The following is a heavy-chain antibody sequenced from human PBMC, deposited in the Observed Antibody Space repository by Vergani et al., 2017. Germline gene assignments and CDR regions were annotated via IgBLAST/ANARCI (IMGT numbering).Heavy chain of an antibody. CDR1: GLTLSSYG. CDR2: TRPHEDGA. D-gene: IGHD6-19*01. Sequence: QGHLVESGGGVVQPGGSMRLSCSASGLTLSSYGVHWVRQAPGRGLESVTFTRPHEDGAFYSASVRGRFTVSRDNSKNTLFLHMNSLRPEDTAVYYCAKVGRSEVAGTFGAFDIWGQGTMVTVSS. CDR3: AKVGRSEVAGTFGAFDI. V-gene: IGHV3-30*02. J-gene: IGHJ3*02.